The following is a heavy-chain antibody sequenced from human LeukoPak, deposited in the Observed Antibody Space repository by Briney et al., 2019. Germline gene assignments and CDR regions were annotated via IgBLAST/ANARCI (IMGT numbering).Heavy chain of an antibody. CDR1: GGTFSSYA. J-gene: IGHJ5*02. CDR3: ARDQADYYDSSGYYP. Sequence: SVKVSCKASGGTFSSYAISWVRQAPGQGLEWMGGIIPIFGTANYAQRFQGRVTITADESTSTAYMELSSLRSEDTAVYYCARDQADYYDSSGYYPWGQGTLVTVSS. V-gene: IGHV1-69*13. CDR2: IIPIFGTA. D-gene: IGHD3-22*01.